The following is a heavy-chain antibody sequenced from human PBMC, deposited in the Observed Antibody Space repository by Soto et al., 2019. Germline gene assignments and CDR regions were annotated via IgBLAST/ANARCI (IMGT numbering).Heavy chain of an antibody. CDR1: GGSISSGGYY. J-gene: IGHJ4*02. CDR3: ARSKGYDWSPASFDY. Sequence: SDTLSLTCTVSGGSISSGGYYWSWIRQHPGKGLEWIGYIYYSGNTYYNPSLKSRVTISVDTSKNQFSLSLTFVTAADTAVYYCARSKGYDWSPASFDYWGQGTLVTVSS. V-gene: IGHV4-31*03. D-gene: IGHD1-20*01. CDR2: IYYSGNT.